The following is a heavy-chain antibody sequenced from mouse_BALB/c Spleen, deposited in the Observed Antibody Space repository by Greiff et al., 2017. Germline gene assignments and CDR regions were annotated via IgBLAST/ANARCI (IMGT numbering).Heavy chain of an antibody. D-gene: IGHD4-1*02. Sequence: QVQLQQPGAELVKPGASVKMSCKASGYTFTSYNMHWVKQTPGQGLEWIGAIYPGNGDTSYNQKFKGKATLTADKSSSTAYMQLSSLTSEDSAVYYCARSTWKDAMDYWGQGTSVTVSS. CDR2: IYPGNGDT. V-gene: IGHV1-12*01. J-gene: IGHJ4*01. CDR1: GYTFTSYN. CDR3: ARSTWKDAMDY.